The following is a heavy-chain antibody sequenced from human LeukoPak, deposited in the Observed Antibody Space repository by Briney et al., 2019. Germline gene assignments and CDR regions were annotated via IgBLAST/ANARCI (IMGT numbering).Heavy chain of an antibody. CDR1: GYTFTGYY. V-gene: IGHV1-2*02. Sequence: ASVKVSCKASGYTFTGYYMHWVRQAPGQGLEWMGWINPNSGGTNYAQKFQGRVTMTRDTSISTAYMELSRLRSDDTAVYYCAREREDVGATWSLWGWTGGPFDYWGQGTLVTVSS. CDR3: AREREDVGATWSLWGWTGGPFDY. CDR2: INPNSGGT. J-gene: IGHJ4*02. D-gene: IGHD1-26*01.